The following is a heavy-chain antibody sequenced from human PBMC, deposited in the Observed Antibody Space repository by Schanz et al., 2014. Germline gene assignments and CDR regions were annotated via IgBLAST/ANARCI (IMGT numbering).Heavy chain of an antibody. Sequence: QVQLQESGPGLVKPSGTLSLTCAVSGASIESPNWRSWVRQPPGKGLGWIGQIYHTGSTDFNPSLKSRVTISVDKSKNQSPLRLSSVTAADTAVYYCTRDGYSRNFPDYWGQGTLVTVSS. CDR1: GASIESPNW. D-gene: IGHD1-26*01. V-gene: IGHV4-4*02. CDR3: TRDGYSRNFPDY. CDR2: IYHTGST. J-gene: IGHJ4*02.